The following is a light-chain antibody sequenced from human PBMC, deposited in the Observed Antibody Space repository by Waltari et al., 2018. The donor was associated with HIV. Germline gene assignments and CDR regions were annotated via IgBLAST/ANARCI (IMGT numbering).Light chain of an antibody. V-gene: IGLV5-45*02. J-gene: IGLJ3*02. CDR2: YKSDSDK. CDR3: RIWHNSVWL. Sequence: QAVLTQPSSLSASPGASASLTCTFGSGINVVTYRIYWYQQNPGSPPQYLLRYKSDSDKQHGSGVPSRFSASNATSAKAGMLRISGLQSEDEADYYGRIWHNSVWLFGGATKLTVL. CDR1: SGINVVTYR.